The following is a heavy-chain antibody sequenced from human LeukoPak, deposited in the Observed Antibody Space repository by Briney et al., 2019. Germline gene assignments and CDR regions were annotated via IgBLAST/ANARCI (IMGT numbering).Heavy chain of an antibody. CDR2: INPNSGGT. D-gene: IGHD6-19*01. J-gene: IGHJ6*02. V-gene: IGHV1-2*04. CDR1: GYTFTGYY. CDR3: ARARPVAGTGMDV. Sequence: ASVKVSCKASGYTFTGYYMHWVRQAPGQGLEWMGWINPNSGGTNYAQKFQGWVTMTRDTSISTAYMELSRLRSDDTAVYYCARARPVAGTGMDVWGQGTTVTVSS.